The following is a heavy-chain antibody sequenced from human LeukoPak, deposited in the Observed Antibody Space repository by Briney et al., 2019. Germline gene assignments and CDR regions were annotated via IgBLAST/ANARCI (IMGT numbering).Heavy chain of an antibody. CDR2: IKQDGSEK. J-gene: IGHJ3*02. D-gene: IGHD3-22*01. CDR1: GFTFSSYW. Sequence: GGSLRLSCGASGFTFSSYWMSWVRQAPGKGLEWVANIKQDGSEKYYEDSVKGRFTISRDNSKNSQYLQMNSLRIEDTALYFCAKGRGLIGGAFDIWGQGTMVTVSS. CDR3: AKGRGLIGGAFDI. V-gene: IGHV3-7*03.